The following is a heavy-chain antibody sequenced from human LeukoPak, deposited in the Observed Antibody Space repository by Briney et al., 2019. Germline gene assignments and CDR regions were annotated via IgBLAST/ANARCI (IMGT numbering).Heavy chain of an antibody. CDR2: INGESTFK. CDR3: AGGYCSGGSCYSIY. V-gene: IGHV3-21*01. J-gene: IGHJ4*02. CDR1: GFSFSSPG. Sequence: GGSLRLSCTASGFSFSSPGMNWVRQAPGKGLEWVSSINGESTFKVYADSVKGRFTISRDNAKNSLYLQMNSLRAEDTAVYYCAGGYCSGGSCYSIYWGQGTLVTVSS. D-gene: IGHD2-15*01.